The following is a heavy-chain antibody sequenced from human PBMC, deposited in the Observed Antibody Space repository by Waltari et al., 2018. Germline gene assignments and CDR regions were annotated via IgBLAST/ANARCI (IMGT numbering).Heavy chain of an antibody. CDR1: GFTFSSYA. J-gene: IGHJ6*02. CDR2: ISYDGSNK. V-gene: IGHV3-30*01. CDR3: ARGEEPYYYYYGMDV. Sequence: QVQLVESGGGVVQPGRSLRLSCAASGFTFSSYAMHWVRPAPGKGLEWVAVISYDGSNKYYADSVKGRFTISRDNSKNTLYLQMNSLRAEDTAVYYCARGEEPYYYYYGMDVWGQGTTVTVSS.